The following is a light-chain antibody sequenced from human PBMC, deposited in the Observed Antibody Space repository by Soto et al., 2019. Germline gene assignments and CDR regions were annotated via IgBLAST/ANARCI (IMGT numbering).Light chain of an antibody. CDR2: EAS. Sequence: IVLKQSPANLSLAPRQLDTLPCRDSPSVTNFLAWYQQKPGQPPRLLNYEASNRDTGVPTRFSGSGPGTEFTLTITSLQSEDLAVYYCQQYNQWPPWTVGQGNKVDIK. CDR3: QQYNQWPPWT. V-gene: IGKV3D-11*02. CDR1: PSVTNF. J-gene: IGKJ1*01.